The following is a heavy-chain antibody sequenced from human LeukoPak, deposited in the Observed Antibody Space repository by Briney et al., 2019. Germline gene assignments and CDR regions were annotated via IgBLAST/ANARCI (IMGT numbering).Heavy chain of an antibody. CDR3: ARVRLAGLYYYYGMDV. CDR1: GGSFSGYC. J-gene: IGHJ6*02. V-gene: IGHV4-34*01. D-gene: IGHD6-19*01. Sequence: PSETLSLTCAVYGGSFSGYCWSWIRQPPGKGLEWIGEINHSGSTNYNPSLKSRVTISVDTSKNQFSLKLNSVTAADTAVYYCARVRLAGLYYYYGMDVWGQGTTVTVSS. CDR2: INHSGST.